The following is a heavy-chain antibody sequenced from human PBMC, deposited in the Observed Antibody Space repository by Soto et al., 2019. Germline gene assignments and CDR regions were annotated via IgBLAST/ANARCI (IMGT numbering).Heavy chain of an antibody. CDR2: TYYRSKWYY. D-gene: IGHD1-26*01. J-gene: IGHJ4*01. Sequence: QVQLQQSGPGLVKPSQTLLLTCDISGDSVSSNTAGWNWVRQSPSRGLEWLGRTYYRSKWYYDYELSVRSRITINPDTSKNQYSLQLNSVTPEDTAVYYCARGEQYSGRIFDYWGQGTLVTVSS. CDR1: GDSVSSNTAG. CDR3: ARGEQYSGRIFDY. V-gene: IGHV6-1*01.